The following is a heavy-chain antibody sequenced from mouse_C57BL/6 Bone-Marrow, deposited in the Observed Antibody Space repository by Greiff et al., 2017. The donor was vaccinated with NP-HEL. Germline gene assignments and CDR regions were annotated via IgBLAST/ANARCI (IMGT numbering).Heavy chain of an antibody. V-gene: IGHV1-80*01. CDR3: ARLVPLLHYVDY. CDR2: IYPGDGDT. D-gene: IGHD2-1*01. J-gene: IGHJ2*01. Sequence: QVQLQQSGAELVKPGASVKISCKASGYAFSSYWMNWVKQRPGKGLEWIGQIYPGDGDTNYNGKFKGKATLTADKSSSTAYMQLSSLTSEDSAVYFCARLVPLLHYVDYWGQGTTLTVSS. CDR1: GYAFSSYW.